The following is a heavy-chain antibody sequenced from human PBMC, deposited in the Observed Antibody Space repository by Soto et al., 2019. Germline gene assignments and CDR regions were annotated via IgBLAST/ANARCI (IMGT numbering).Heavy chain of an antibody. CDR1: GDSVSSNSAA. J-gene: IGHJ4*02. CDR2: TYYRSMWFN. CDR3: ARQEDSITIFGATLDS. V-gene: IGHV6-1*01. Sequence: SQTLSLTCVISGDSVSSNSAAWHWIRQSPSRGLEWLGRTYYRSMWFNDYALSFKSRITIEPETSKNQFSLQLDSVAPEDTAVYYCARQEDSITIFGATLDSWGQGTLVTVSS. D-gene: IGHD3-3*01.